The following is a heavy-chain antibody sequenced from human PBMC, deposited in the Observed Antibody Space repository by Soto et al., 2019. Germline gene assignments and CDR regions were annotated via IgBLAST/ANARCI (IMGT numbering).Heavy chain of an antibody. CDR1: GFTFSSYS. J-gene: IGHJ5*02. CDR2: ISSSSSYI. Sequence: PGGSLRLSCAASGFTFSSYSMNWVRQAPGKGLEWVSSISSSSSYIYYADSVKGRFTISRDNAKNSLYLQMNSLRAEDTAVYYCARDYIVVVPAAMVNWFDPWGQGTLVTVSS. D-gene: IGHD2-2*01. CDR3: ARDYIVVVPAAMVNWFDP. V-gene: IGHV3-21*01.